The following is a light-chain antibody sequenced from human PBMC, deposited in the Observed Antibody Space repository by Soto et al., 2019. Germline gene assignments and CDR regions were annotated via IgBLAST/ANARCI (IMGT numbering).Light chain of an antibody. CDR2: GAS. V-gene: IGKV3-20*01. J-gene: IGKJ5*01. CDR3: QQYGSSPRT. CDR1: PSVSSSY. Sequence: EIVLTQSPGTLSFSPGERAPLSCRASPSVSSSYLAWYQQKVGRAPRLLIYGASSRATGIPDRFSGSGSGTDFTLTITRLEPEDFAVYYCQQYGSSPRTFGQGTRLEIK.